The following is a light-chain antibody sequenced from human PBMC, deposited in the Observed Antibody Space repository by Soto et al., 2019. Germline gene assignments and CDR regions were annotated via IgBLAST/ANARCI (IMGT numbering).Light chain of an antibody. Sequence: QSVLTQPASVSGSPGQSITISCTGTSSDVGGYNYVSWYQQHPGKAPKLMIYDVSNRPSGVSNRFSCSKSGNTASLTISGLQDEDEADYYCSSYTSSSTLDVVFGGGTKVTVL. CDR1: SSDVGGYNY. CDR2: DVS. CDR3: SSYTSSSTLDVV. V-gene: IGLV2-14*01. J-gene: IGLJ2*01.